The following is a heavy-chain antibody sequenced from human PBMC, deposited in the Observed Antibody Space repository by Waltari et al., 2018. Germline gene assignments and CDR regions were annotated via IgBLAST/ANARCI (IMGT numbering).Heavy chain of an antibody. V-gene: IGHV3-23*01. CDR3: AKDRWQRDASSFFFDY. Sequence: EVQLLESGGGSVQPGVSLRLSCAASGFTFRSYGMSVVRQPPGKGLEWVSSITGSGGSTYYADSVKGRFTLSRDNSKNTLYLQMNSLRAEDTAVYYCAKDRWQRDASSFFFDYWGQGTLVTVSS. CDR2: ITGSGGST. D-gene: IGHD6-25*01. J-gene: IGHJ4*02. CDR1: GFTFRSYG.